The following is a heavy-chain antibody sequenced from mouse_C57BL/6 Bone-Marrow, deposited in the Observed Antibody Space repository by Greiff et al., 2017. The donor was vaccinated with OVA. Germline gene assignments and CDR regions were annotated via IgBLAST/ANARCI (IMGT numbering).Heavy chain of an antibody. V-gene: IGHV1-82*01. CDR3: ARSTMDY. CDR1: GYAFSSSW. Sequence: QVQLQQPGPELVKPGASVKISCKASGYAFSSSWMNWVKQRPGKGLEWIGRIYPGDGDTNYNGKFKGKATLTADKSSSTAYMQLSSLTSEDSAVYFCARSTMDYWGQGTSVTVSS. CDR2: IYPGDGDT. J-gene: IGHJ4*01. D-gene: IGHD2-14*01.